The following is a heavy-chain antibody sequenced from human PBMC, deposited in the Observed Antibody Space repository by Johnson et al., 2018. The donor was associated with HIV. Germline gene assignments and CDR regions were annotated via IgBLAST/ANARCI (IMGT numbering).Heavy chain of an antibody. CDR3: AKDLFSAAAGTRNAFDI. J-gene: IGHJ3*02. CDR1: GFTFSDYG. CDR2: IRYDGGYK. D-gene: IGHD6-13*01. V-gene: IGHV3-30*02. Sequence: QVQLVESGGGVVQPGGSLRLSCAASGFTFSDYGMHWVRQAPGKGLEWVAFIRYDGGYKYYADSVKGRFTISRDSSKNTLYLQMNSLRAEDTAVYYCAKDLFSAAAGTRNAFDIWGQGTMVTVSS.